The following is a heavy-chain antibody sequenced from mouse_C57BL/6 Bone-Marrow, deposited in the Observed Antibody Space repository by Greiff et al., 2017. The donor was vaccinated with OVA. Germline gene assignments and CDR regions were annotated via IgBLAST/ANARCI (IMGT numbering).Heavy chain of an antibody. CDR2: IYPRDGST. D-gene: IGHD2-3*01. J-gene: IGHJ2*01. V-gene: IGHV1-78*01. Sequence: QVQLKQSDAELVKPGASVKISCKVSGYTFTDHTIHWMKRPEQGLEWIGYIYPRDGSTKYNEKFKGKATLTADKSSSTAYMQLNSLTSEDSAVYFCARWLLYFDYWGQGTTRTVSS. CDR1: GYTFTDHT. CDR3: ARWLLYFDY.